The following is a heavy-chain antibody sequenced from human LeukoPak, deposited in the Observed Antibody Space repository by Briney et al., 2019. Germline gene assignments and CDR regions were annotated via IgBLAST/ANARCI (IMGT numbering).Heavy chain of an antibody. J-gene: IGHJ4*02. CDR1: GYTFTVYY. CDR2: INPNSGGT. V-gene: IGHV1-2*02. CDR3: GRDSGRSGYYSSDY. Sequence: EASVKLSCKASGYTFTVYYVHWVRQAPGQGLEWMGWINPNSGGTNYAQKFQGRVTMTRDTSISTAYMELSRLRSDDTAVYYFGRDSGRSGYYSSDYWGEGTVVTVSS. D-gene: IGHD3-22*01.